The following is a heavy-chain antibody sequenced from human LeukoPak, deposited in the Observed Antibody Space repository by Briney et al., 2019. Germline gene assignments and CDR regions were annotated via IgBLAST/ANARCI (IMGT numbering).Heavy chain of an antibody. Sequence: ASVKVSCKASGYTFTSYYMHWVGQAPGEGLEWMGLVNPTDVSTRYAHKFQGRVTMTRDMSTSTDYIELSSLRSEDTASYHCAIDNSVRENAWWFDPWGQGTLVTVSS. CDR3: AIDNSVRENAWWFDP. D-gene: IGHD3-10*01. J-gene: IGHJ5*02. CDR2: VNPTDVST. CDR1: GYTFTSYY. V-gene: IGHV1-46*01.